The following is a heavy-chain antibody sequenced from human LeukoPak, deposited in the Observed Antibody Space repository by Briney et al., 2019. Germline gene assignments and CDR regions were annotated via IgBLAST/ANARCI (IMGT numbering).Heavy chain of an antibody. D-gene: IGHD2-15*01. CDR1: GGSISSYY. J-gene: IGHJ4*02. V-gene: IGHV4-4*07. CDR2: IYTSGST. CDR3: ARGAGYCSGGSCSNDY. Sequence: SETLSLTCTVSGGSISSYYWSWIRQPAGKGLEWIGRIYTSGSTNYNPSLKSRVTMSVDTSKNQFSLKLSSVTAADTAVYYCARGAGYCSGGSCSNDYWGLGTLVTVSS.